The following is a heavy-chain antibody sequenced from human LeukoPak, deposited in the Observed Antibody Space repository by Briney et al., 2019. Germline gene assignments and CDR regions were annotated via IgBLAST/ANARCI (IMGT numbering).Heavy chain of an antibody. CDR3: AREKPYYDFWSGYSDEYFQH. D-gene: IGHD3-3*01. J-gene: IGHJ1*01. Sequence: SETLSLTCAVYGVSFSGYYWSWIRQPPGKGLEWIGEINHSGSTNYNPSLKSRVTISVDTSKNQFSLKLSSVTAADTAVYYCAREKPYYDFWSGYSDEYFQHWGQGTLVTVSS. CDR2: INHSGST. V-gene: IGHV4-34*01. CDR1: GVSFSGYY.